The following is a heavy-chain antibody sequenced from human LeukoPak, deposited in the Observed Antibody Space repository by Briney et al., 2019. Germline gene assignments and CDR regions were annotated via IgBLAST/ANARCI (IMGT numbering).Heavy chain of an antibody. D-gene: IGHD5-18*01. J-gene: IGHJ4*02. V-gene: IGHV3-23*01. CDR3: AQGRLGYSYGAFDH. CDR2: ISGSGGST. CDR1: GFTFSNYA. Sequence: GESLRLSCAASGFTFSNYAMSWVPQAPGEGLEWVSVISGSGGSTNFADSVKGRFTSSRDNSKNTLYLQMHSLRVEDTAVYYCAQGRLGYSYGAFDHWGQGTLVTVSS.